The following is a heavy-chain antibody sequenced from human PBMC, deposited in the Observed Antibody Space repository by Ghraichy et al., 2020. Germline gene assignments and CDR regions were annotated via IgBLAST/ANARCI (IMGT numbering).Heavy chain of an antibody. D-gene: IGHD3-22*01. CDR3: AREKAHYYYDSSGYGGDLDY. Sequence: ASVKVSCKASGYTFTSYGISWVRQAPGQGLEWMGWISAYNGDTNYAQKLQGRVTMTTDTSTSTAYMELRSLRSDDTAVYYCAREKAHYYYDSSGYGGDLDYWGQGTLVTVSS. CDR2: ISAYNGDT. CDR1: GYTFTSYG. V-gene: IGHV1-18*01. J-gene: IGHJ4*02.